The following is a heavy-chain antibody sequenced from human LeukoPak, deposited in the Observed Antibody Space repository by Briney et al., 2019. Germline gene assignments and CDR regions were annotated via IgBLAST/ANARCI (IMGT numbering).Heavy chain of an antibody. CDR2: IFEIGNT. D-gene: IGHD2-2*01. J-gene: IGHJ5*01. CDR3: ARGMMPDWFDF. Sequence: SETLSLTCSVSGGSINNYYWTWIRQPPGKGLEWVGYIFEIGNTNYNPSLKSRVTVSLETSKNQFSLRLNSVTAADTAVYYCARGMMPDWFDFWGQGTLVTASS. V-gene: IGHV4-59*01. CDR1: GGSINNYY.